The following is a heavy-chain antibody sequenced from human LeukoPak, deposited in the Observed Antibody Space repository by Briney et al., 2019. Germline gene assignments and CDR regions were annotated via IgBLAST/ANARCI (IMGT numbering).Heavy chain of an antibody. CDR2: IKSKTDGGTT. D-gene: IGHD3-3*01. J-gene: IGHJ4*02. CDR1: GFTFSNAW. V-gene: IGHV3-15*01. CDR3: TTGAEVTIFGVVPTYYFDY. Sequence: GGSLRLSCAASGFTFSNAWLNWVRQAPGEGREWVDHIKSKTDGGTTDYAAAVKGRFTISRDDSKNTLYLQMNSLKTEDTAVYYCTTGAEVTIFGVVPTYYFDYWGQGTLVTVSS.